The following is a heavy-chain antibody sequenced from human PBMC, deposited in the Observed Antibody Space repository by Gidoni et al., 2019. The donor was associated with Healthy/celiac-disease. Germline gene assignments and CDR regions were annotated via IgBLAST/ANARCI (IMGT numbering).Heavy chain of an antibody. CDR2: IYYSGST. D-gene: IGHD6-19*01. J-gene: IGHJ5*02. Sequence: QVQLQESGPGLVKPSETLSLTCTVSGGSISSYYWSWIRQPPGKGLEWIGYIYYSGSTNYNPSLKSRVTISVDTSKNQFSLKLSSVTAADTAVYYCARDVVDSSGWYRWFDPWGQGTLVTVSS. CDR3: ARDVVDSSGWYRWFDP. CDR1: GGSISSYY. V-gene: IGHV4-59*01.